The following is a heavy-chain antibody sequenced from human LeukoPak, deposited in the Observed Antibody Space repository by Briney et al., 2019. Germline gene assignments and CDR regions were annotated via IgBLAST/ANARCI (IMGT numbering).Heavy chain of an antibody. V-gene: IGHV3-7*04. CDR1: GFTFRNYW. D-gene: IGHD3-10*01. Sequence: GGSLRLSCAASGFTFRNYWMSWVRQAPGKGLEWVANIKEDGSENNYVDSVKGRFTISRDSAQNSLSLQMNSLRAEDTAVYYCARHYSCSGSYYTPFDYWGQGTLVTVSS. CDR3: ARHYSCSGSYYTPFDY. CDR2: IKEDGSEN. J-gene: IGHJ4*02.